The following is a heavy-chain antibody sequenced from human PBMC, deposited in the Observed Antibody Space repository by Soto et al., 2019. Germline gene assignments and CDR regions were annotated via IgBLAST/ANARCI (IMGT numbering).Heavy chain of an antibody. J-gene: IGHJ4*02. V-gene: IGHV3-7*04. D-gene: IGHD2-21*02. Sequence: EVQLVESGGGLVQPGGSLRLSCAASGFIFTRYWMTWVRQAPGKGLEWVANIKHDGSEKYYVDSVKGRFAISRDNAQNSVYLQLNSLRAEDTAVYYCGRDLGTCGVDCSLDYWGQGTLVTVSS. CDR1: GFIFTRYW. CDR2: IKHDGSEK. CDR3: GRDLGTCGVDCSLDY.